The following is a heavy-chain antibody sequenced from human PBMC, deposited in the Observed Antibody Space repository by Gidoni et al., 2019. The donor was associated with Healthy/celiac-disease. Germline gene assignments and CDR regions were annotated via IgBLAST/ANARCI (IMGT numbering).Heavy chain of an antibody. Sequence: QVQMVESGGGVVQPGRSLRLSCAASGFTFSSYALHGGRQAPGKGLEWVAVISYDGSNKYYADSGKGRFTISRDNSKNTLYLQMNSLRAEDTAVYYCARDPVADLDYYHYGMDVWGQGTTVTVSS. D-gene: IGHD6-19*01. V-gene: IGHV3-30-3*01. CDR2: ISYDGSNK. CDR3: ARDPVADLDYYHYGMDV. CDR1: GFTFSSYA. J-gene: IGHJ6*02.